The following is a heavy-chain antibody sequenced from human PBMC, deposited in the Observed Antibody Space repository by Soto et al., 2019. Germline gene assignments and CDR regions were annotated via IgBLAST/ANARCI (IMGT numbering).Heavy chain of an antibody. CDR3: AKGDDILTGYPDY. Sequence: QVQLVESGGGVVQPGRSLRLSCAASGFTFSSYGMHWVRQAPGKGLEWGAVISYDGSNKYYADSVKGRFTISRDNSKNTLYLQMNSLRAEDTAVYYCAKGDDILTGYPDYWGQGTLVTVSS. V-gene: IGHV3-30*18. CDR2: ISYDGSNK. J-gene: IGHJ4*02. CDR1: GFTFSSYG. D-gene: IGHD3-9*01.